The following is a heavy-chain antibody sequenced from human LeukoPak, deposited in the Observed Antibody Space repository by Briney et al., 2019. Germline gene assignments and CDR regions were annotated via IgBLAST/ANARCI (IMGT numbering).Heavy chain of an antibody. CDR3: AKGNLRGPPPNIDF. CDR1: GFTFSSYA. D-gene: IGHD5/OR15-5a*01. Sequence: GGSLRLSCAASGFTFSSYAMSWVRQAPGKGLEWVSAISKTGSTYYADSVKARFTISRDNSKNTLYLQMNSLTAEDTVVYYCAKGNLRGPPPNIDFWGQGTLVTVSS. V-gene: IGHV3-23*01. J-gene: IGHJ4*02. CDR2: ISKTGST.